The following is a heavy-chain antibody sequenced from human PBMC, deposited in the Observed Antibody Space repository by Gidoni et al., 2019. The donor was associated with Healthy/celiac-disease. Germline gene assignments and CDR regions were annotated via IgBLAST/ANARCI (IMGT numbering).Heavy chain of an antibody. CDR3: ARAPYSSSWYAYYYYYMDV. V-gene: IGHV1-46*01. J-gene: IGHJ6*03. CDR1: GYTFTSYY. CDR2: INPSGGST. D-gene: IGHD6-13*01. Sequence: QVQLVQSGAEVKKPGASVKVSCKASGYTFTSYYMPWVRQAPGQGLEWMGIINPSGGSTSYAQKFQGRVTMTRDTSTSTVYMELSSLRSEDTAVYYCARAPYSSSWYAYYYYYMDVWGKGTTVTVSS.